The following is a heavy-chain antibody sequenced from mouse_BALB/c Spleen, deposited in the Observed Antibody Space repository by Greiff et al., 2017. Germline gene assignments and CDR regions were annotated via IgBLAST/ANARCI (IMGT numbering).Heavy chain of an antibody. Sequence: VQLQQSGPELVKPGASVKIPCKASGYTFTDYNMDWVKQSHGKSLEWIGDINPNNGGTIYNQKFKGKATLTVDKSSSTAYMELRSLTSEDTAVYYCARSGYGSSFAYWGQGTLVTVSA. CDR3: ARSGYGSSFAY. CDR2: INPNNGGT. CDR1: GYTFTDYN. D-gene: IGHD1-1*01. V-gene: IGHV1-18*01. J-gene: IGHJ3*01.